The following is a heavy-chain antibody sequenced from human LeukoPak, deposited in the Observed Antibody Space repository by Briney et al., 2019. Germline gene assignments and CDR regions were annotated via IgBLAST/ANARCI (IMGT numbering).Heavy chain of an antibody. CDR1: GFTFSNYG. V-gene: IGHV3-30*03. D-gene: IGHD4-11*01. CDR2: ISYDGSNK. J-gene: IGHJ6*02. Sequence: PGGSLRLSCAASGFTFSNYGMHWVRQTPGKGLEWVAVISYDGSNKIYADSVKGRFTISRDNSKNTLYLQMNSLRAEDTAVYYCARGWSSKYPLYYGMDVWGQGTTVTVSS. CDR3: ARGWSSKYPLYYGMDV.